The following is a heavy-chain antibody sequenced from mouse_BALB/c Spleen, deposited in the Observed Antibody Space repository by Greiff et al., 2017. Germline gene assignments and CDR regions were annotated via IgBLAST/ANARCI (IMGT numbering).Heavy chain of an antibody. CDR2: IYPGDGST. Sequence: QVQLQQSGPELVKPGASVKMSCKASGYTFTSYYIHWVKQRPGQGLEWIGWIYPGDGSTKYNEKFKGKTTLTADKSSSTAYMLLSSLTSEDSAIYFCARVGVLRLRYAMDYWGQGTSVTVSS. CDR1: GYTFTSYY. J-gene: IGHJ4*01. CDR3: ARVGVLRLRYAMDY. V-gene: IGHV1S56*01. D-gene: IGHD1-2*01.